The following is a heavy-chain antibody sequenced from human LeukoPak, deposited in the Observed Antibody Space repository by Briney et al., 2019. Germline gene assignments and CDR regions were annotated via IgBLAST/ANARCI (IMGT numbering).Heavy chain of an antibody. J-gene: IGHJ4*02. D-gene: IGHD6-19*01. Sequence: NPSETLSLTCTVSGGSFSSCYGSWIRQPPGKGLEWIGFIYYSGSTNYNPSLKGRVTMPIDTSTTQFSLRPRPVTAADTPVYHCARGGSSGWPDYWGQGILVTVAS. V-gene: IGHV4-59*13. CDR3: ARGGSSGWPDY. CDR1: GGSFSSCY. CDR2: IYYSGST.